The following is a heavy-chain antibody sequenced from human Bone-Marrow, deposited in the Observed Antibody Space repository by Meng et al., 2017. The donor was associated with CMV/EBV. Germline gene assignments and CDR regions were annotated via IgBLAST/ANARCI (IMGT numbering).Heavy chain of an antibody. D-gene: IGHD6-13*01. Sequence: ASVKVSCKASGYTFTGYYMHWVRQATGQGLEWMGWMNPNSGNTGYAQKFQGRVTITRNTSISTAYMELSSLRSEDTAVYYCARAAKYSSSWYLRTALNHYYGMDVWGQGTTVTVSS. CDR1: GYTFTGYY. CDR2: MNPNSGNT. V-gene: IGHV1-8*03. CDR3: ARAAKYSSSWYLRTALNHYYGMDV. J-gene: IGHJ6*02.